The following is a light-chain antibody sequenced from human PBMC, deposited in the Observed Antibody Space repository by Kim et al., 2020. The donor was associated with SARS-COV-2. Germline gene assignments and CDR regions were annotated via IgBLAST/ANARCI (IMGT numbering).Light chain of an antibody. J-gene: IGKJ4*01. CDR1: QSISSSN. Sequence: PGERATLSCGASQSISSSNLAWYQQRPGLAPRLLIYDASSRATGIPDRFSGSGSGTDFTLTISRLEPEDFAVYYCQQYGSSPMLTFGGGTKVDIK. CDR3: QQYGSSPMLT. CDR2: DAS. V-gene: IGKV3D-20*01.